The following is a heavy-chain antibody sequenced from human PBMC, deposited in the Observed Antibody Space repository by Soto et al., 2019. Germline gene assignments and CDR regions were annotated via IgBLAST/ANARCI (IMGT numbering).Heavy chain of an antibody. Sequence: GGSLRLSCTTSGLTFSNYAMSWVRQAPGGGLEWVSSMSGSSSTTYYADSVRGRFTISRDRSKNTLYLQMSSLRAEDTALYYCAKNQERELPRVIDFWGQGTLVTVSS. V-gene: IGHV3-23*01. CDR1: GLTFSNYA. CDR3: AKNQERELPRVIDF. CDR2: MSGSSSTT. D-gene: IGHD1-7*01. J-gene: IGHJ4*02.